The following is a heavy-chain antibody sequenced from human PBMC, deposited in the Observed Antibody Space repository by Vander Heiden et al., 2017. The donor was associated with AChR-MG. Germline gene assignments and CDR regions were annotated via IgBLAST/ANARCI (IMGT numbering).Heavy chain of an antibody. J-gene: IGHJ6*03. D-gene: IGHD3-3*01. CDR2: ISSSSSTI. V-gene: IGHV3-48*02. Sequence: EVQLVESGVGLVQPGGSLRLSCAASGFTFSSYSMNWVRQAPGKGLEWVSYISSSSSTIYYADSVKGRFTISRDNAKNSLYLQMNSLRDEDTAVYYCARAPYDFWSGYYNYYYMDVWGKGTTVTVSS. CDR3: ARAPYDFWSGYYNYYYMDV. CDR1: GFTFSSYS.